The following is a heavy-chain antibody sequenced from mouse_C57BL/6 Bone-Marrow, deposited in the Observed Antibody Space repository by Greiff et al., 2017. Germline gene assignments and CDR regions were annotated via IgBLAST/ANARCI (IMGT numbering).Heavy chain of an antibody. CDR1: GYTFTSYW. J-gene: IGHJ2*01. V-gene: IGHV1-69*01. CDR3: ARGGYYLDY. D-gene: IGHD3-1*01. Sequence: QVQLQQPGAELVMPGASVKLSCKASGYTFTSYWMHWVKQRPGQGLEWIGEIDPSDSYTNYNQKFKGKSTLTVDKSSSTAYMQLSSLTSGDSAVYYCARGGYYLDYWGQGTTLTVSS. CDR2: IDPSDSYT.